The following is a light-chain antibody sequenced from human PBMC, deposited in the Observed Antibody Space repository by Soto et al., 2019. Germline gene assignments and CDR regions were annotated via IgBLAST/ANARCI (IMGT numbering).Light chain of an antibody. CDR1: NIGSKN. J-gene: IGLJ3*02. V-gene: IGLV3-9*01. Sequence: SYELTQPLSVSVALGQTARITCGGNNIGSKNVHWYQQKPGQAPVLVIYRDSNRPSGIPERFSGSNSGNTATLTISIAQAGYEADYYCQVWDSSTARVFGGGTKLTVL. CDR2: RDS. CDR3: QVWDSSTARV.